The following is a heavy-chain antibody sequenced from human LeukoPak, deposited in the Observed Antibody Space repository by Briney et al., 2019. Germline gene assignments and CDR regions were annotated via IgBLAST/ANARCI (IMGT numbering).Heavy chain of an antibody. J-gene: IGHJ3*02. CDR2: IRYDGSNK. CDR1: GFTFTSYG. V-gene: IGHV3-30*02. CDR3: AKDIAVAGNDAFDI. Sequence: GGSLRLSCAASGFTFTSYGMHWVRQAPGKGLEWVAFIRYDGSNKYYADSVKGRFTISRDNAKNSLYLQMNSLRAEDTALYYCAKDIAVAGNDAFDIWGQGTMVTVSS. D-gene: IGHD6-19*01.